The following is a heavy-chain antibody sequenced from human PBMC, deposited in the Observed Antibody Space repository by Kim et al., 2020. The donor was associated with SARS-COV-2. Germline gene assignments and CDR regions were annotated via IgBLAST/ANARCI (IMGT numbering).Heavy chain of an antibody. V-gene: IGHV3-9*01. CDR2: ISWNSGSI. CDR3: AKDMGEGAARPGYFDY. Sequence: GGSLRLSCAASGFTFGDYAMHWVRQAPGKGLEWVSGISWNSGSIGYADSVKGRFTISRDNAKNSLYLQMNSLRAEDTALYYCAKDMGEGAARPGYFDYWGQGTLVTVSS. J-gene: IGHJ4*02. D-gene: IGHD6-6*01. CDR1: GFTFGDYA.